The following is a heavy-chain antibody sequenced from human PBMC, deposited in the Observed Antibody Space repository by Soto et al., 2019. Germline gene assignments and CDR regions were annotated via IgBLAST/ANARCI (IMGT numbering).Heavy chain of an antibody. V-gene: IGHV3-33*08. CDR1: GFTFSSYA. Sequence: QPGGSLRLSCSASGFTFSSYAMHWVRQAPGKGLEWVAVIWYDGSKKYYADSVKGRFTISRDDSKNTLYLQMDSLRAKDTAVYYCARDSLSFSLDSWGQGTLVTVSS. J-gene: IGHJ4*02. D-gene: IGHD3-3*01. CDR3: ARDSLSFSLDS. CDR2: IWYDGSKK.